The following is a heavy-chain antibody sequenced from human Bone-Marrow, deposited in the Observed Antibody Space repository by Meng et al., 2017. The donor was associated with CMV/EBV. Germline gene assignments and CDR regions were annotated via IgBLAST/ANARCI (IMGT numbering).Heavy chain of an antibody. J-gene: IGHJ6*02. Sequence: GESLKISCAASAFTFSNYAMHWVRQAPGKGLEWVAVASHDGSNTYYADSVKGRFTISRDNSKNTLYLQMNSLRAEDTAVYYCANRGDGYCSSTSCYRYYYYGMDVWGQGTTVTVSS. CDR3: ANRGDGYCSSTSCYRYYYYGMDV. V-gene: IGHV3-30*04. CDR2: ASHDGSNT. D-gene: IGHD2-2*01. CDR1: AFTFSNYA.